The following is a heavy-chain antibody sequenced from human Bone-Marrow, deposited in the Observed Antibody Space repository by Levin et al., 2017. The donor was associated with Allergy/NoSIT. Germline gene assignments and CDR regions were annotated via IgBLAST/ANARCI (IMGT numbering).Heavy chain of an antibody. J-gene: IGHJ4*02. V-gene: IGHV3-23*01. CDR2: ISGSGGST. CDR1: GFTFSSYA. Sequence: GESLKISCAASGFTFSSYAMSWVRQAPGKGLEWVSAISGSGGSTYYADSVKGRFTISRDNSKNTLYLQMNSLRAEDTAVYYCAKVSEQQLVKYFDYWGQGTLVTVSS. CDR3: AKVSEQQLVKYFDY. D-gene: IGHD6-13*01.